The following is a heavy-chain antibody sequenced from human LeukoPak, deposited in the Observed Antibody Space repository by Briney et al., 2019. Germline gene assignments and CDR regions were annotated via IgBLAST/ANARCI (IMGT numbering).Heavy chain of an antibody. CDR2: TFWHDDG. V-gene: IGHV2-5*04. Sequence: SGPTLVKPTQTLTLTCNFSGFSLRTGAVGVGWVRRPPGKALDWLAVTFWHDDGQYSPSLKHRLSITKDASKEQVVLTMTNMDGTDTGTYCCVHTSFVRFQNKGYYFDFWGQGLLVTVST. J-gene: IGHJ4*02. D-gene: IGHD3-3*01. CDR3: VHTSFVRFQNKGYYFDF. CDR1: GFSLRTGAVG.